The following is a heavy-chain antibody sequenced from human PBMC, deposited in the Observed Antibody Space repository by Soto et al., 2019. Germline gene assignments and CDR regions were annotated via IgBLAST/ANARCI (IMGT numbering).Heavy chain of an antibody. Sequence: PGGSLRLSCAASGFTFSSYWMHWVRQAPGKGLVWVSRINSDGSSTSYADSVKGRFTISRDNAKNTLYLQMNSLRAEDTAVYYCAKEIPPTYYYDSSGYSPGYWGQGTLVTVSS. CDR1: GFTFSSYW. CDR2: INSDGSST. V-gene: IGHV3-74*01. J-gene: IGHJ4*02. D-gene: IGHD3-22*01. CDR3: AKEIPPTYYYDSSGYSPGY.